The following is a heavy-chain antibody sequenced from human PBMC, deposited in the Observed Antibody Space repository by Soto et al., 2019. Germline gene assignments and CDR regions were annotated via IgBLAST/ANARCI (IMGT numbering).Heavy chain of an antibody. Sequence: ASVKVSCKAFGYTFTGYSVTWVRQPPGQGLEWMGWINTYSGNTNYAQKLQGRVTVTTDTSTNTVYMELRSLRSDDTAVYYCAGSLQGATTNYASNWFDPWGQGTLVTVSS. CDR2: INTYSGNT. D-gene: IGHD4-4*01. CDR3: AGSLQGATTNYASNWFDP. V-gene: IGHV1-18*01. J-gene: IGHJ5*02. CDR1: GYTFTGYS.